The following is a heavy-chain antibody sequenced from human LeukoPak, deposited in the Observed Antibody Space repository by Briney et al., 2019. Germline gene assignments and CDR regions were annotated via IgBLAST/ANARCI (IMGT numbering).Heavy chain of an antibody. CDR2: IQQDGSEK. V-gene: IGHV3-7*01. CDR1: GFTFKSYW. CDR3: ARLRYTYGTNFTY. D-gene: IGHD5-18*01. Sequence: GGSLRLSCEASGFTFKSYWISWVRQAPGTGLEWVANIQQDGSEKNYVDSVKGRFTISRDNARNSLYLEMNSLRAEDTAVYYCARLRYTYGTNFTYWGQGTLVTVSS. J-gene: IGHJ4*02.